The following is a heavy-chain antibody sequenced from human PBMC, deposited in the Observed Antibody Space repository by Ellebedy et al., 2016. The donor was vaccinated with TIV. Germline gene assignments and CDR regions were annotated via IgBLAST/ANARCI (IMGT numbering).Heavy chain of an antibody. D-gene: IGHD2/OR15-2a*01. CDR1: GASISDYY. V-gene: IGHV4-59*08. CDR2: NYYSGGT. J-gene: IGHJ4*02. CDR3: ARLRGNTFVQL. Sequence: MPSETLSLTCTVSGASISDYYWSWIRQPPGKGLEWIGYNYYSGGTSYNPSLKSRVTISLDTSKNHFSLKLNSVTAADTAVYYCARLRGNTFVQLWGQGTLVTVSP.